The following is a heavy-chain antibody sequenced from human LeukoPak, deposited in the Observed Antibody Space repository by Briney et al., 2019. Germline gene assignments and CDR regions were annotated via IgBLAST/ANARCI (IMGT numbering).Heavy chain of an antibody. CDR3: ARQGLDGGAFY. D-gene: IGHD4-23*01. V-gene: IGHV4-39*01. Sequence: SETLSLTCTVSGGSISSSSYYWGWIRQPPGKGLEWIGSIYYSGSNYYDPSIKSRVTISVDTSKNQFSLKLSSVTAADTAVYYCARQGLDGGAFYWGQGTLVTVSS. J-gene: IGHJ4*02. CDR1: GGSISSSSYY. CDR2: IYYSGSN.